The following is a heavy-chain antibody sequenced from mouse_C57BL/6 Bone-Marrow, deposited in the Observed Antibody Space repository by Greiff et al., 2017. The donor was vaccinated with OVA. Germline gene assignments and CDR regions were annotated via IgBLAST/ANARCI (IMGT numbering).Heavy chain of an antibody. Sequence: QVQLQQPGAELVRPGTSVKLSCKASGYTFTSYWMHWVKQRPGQGLEWIGVIDPSDSYTNYNQKFKGKATLTGDTSSSTAYMQLSSLTSEDSAVYYCAREDYDYLYYAMDYWGQGTSVTVSS. J-gene: IGHJ4*01. D-gene: IGHD2-4*01. CDR1: GYTFTSYW. CDR2: IDPSDSYT. V-gene: IGHV1-59*01. CDR3: AREDYDYLYYAMDY.